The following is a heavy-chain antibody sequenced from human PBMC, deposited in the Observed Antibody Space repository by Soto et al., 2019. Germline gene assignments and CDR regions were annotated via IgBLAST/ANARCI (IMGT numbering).Heavy chain of an antibody. CDR2: TYYTSKWYN. D-gene: IGHD6-19*01. J-gene: IGHJ6*02. Sequence: SQTLSLTCAIFGDSLSSNSAIWNWFRQSPSRGLEWLGRTYYTSKWYNDYAVSVKSRISINPDTSKNQVSLQLNSVTPEDTAVYYCARVYSSGWSFYYGTDVWGQGTTVPVSS. CDR3: ARVYSSGWSFYYGTDV. V-gene: IGHV6-1*01. CDR1: GDSLSSNSAI.